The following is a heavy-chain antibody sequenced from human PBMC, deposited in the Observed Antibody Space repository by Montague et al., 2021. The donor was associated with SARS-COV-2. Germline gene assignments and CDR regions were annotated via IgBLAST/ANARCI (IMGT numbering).Heavy chain of an antibody. CDR1: GGPFSGYY. V-gene: IGHV4-34*01. Sequence: SETLSLTCAVYGGPFSGYYWSWIRQPPGKGLEWIGEINHSGSTNYNPSLKSRVTISVDTSENQFSLKLSSVTAADTAVYYCARGYDYVWGSYRYLHWFDPWGQGTLVTVSS. J-gene: IGHJ5*02. CDR3: ARGYDYVWGSYRYLHWFDP. D-gene: IGHD3-16*02. CDR2: INHSGST.